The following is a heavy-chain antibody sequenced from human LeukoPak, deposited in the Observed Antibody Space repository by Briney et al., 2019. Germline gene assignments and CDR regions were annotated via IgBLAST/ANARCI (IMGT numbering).Heavy chain of an antibody. V-gene: IGHV4-4*07. CDR1: GGSLSSYY. J-gene: IGHJ5*02. CDR3: ARDYGSGSSAWFDP. D-gene: IGHD3-10*01. Sequence: PSETLSLTCTVSGGSLSSYYWSWIRPPAGKGLEWIGRIYTSGSTNYNPSLKSRVTMSVDTSKNQFSLKLSSVTAADTAVYYCARDYGSGSSAWFDPWGQGTLVTVSS. CDR2: IYTSGST.